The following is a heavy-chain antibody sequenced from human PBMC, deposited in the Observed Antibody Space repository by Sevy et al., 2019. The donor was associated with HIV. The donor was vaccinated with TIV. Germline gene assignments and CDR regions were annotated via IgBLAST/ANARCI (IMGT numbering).Heavy chain of an antibody. J-gene: IGHJ6*02. D-gene: IGHD1-26*01. CDR1: GFTFDDYT. CDR3: TRVEGAADWGMDV. Sequence: GGSLRLSCRASGFTFDDYTMSWVRQAPGKGLEWVAFIRSKAYGGTTEYDASVKGRFTISRDESKSIAYLQMNSLKTEDTAVYYCTRVEGAADWGMDVWGQGTTVTVSS. V-gene: IGHV3-49*04. CDR2: IRSKAYGGTT.